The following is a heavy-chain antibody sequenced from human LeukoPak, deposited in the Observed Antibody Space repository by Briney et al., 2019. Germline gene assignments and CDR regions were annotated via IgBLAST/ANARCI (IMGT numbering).Heavy chain of an antibody. J-gene: IGHJ6*03. V-gene: IGHV2-70*01. CDR3: ARIKVPKKRRSSGSYGYYHMDV. CDR1: GFSLTPPGMC. Sequence: ETGPALFHPTPTPTLTFTISGFSLTPPGMCVSRIRQSPVKGLEWLAPNDGADETYFIALLETRLTISKLTSKNQVVLRMANMDPVDTATYYCARIKVPKKRRSSGSYGYYHMDVWGKGTTVTVSS. CDR2: NDGADET. D-gene: IGHD3-10*01.